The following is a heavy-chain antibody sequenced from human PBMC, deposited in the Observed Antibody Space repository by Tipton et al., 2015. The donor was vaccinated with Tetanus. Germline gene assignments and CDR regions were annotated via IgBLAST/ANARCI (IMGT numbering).Heavy chain of an antibody. J-gene: IGHJ6*02. CDR1: GESISSGPYS. V-gene: IGHV4-61*01. CDR2: IYYTGAT. Sequence: TLSLTCTVSGESISSGPYSWSWLRQTPGRGLEWIGHIYYTGATSYNSSLQSRVTLSIDTSKNQFSLKMTSVTAADTAVYFCEGDDYYETSLRDYYGEEVWGQGTTVTVSS. CDR3: EGDDYYETSLRDYYGEEV. D-gene: IGHD3-16*01.